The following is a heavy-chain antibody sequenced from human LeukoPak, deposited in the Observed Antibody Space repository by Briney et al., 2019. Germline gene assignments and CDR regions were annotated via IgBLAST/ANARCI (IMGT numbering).Heavy chain of an antibody. CDR2: INQGGST. D-gene: IGHD2-2*01. V-gene: IGHV4-34*01. CDR3: AAGCSSTSCYWYYYTDV. Sequence: SETLSLTCAAYGGSFSGYYWSWIRQPPGKGLEWIGEINQGGSTNYNPSLKSRVTISVDTSKKQFSLRLSPVTAADTAVYYCAAGCSSTSCYWYYYTDVWGKGTTVTVSS. CDR1: GGSFSGYY. J-gene: IGHJ6*03.